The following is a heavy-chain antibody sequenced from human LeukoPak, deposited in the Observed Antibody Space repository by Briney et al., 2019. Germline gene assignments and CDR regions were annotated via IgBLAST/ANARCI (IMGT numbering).Heavy chain of an antibody. Sequence: GGSLRLSCAASGFTFSSYSMNWVRQAPGEGLEWVSSISSSSTYIYYADSVKGRFTISRDNAKNSLYLQVNSLRAEDTAVYYCARAVGIAAAAPFDYWGQGTLVTVSS. V-gene: IGHV3-21*01. D-gene: IGHD6-13*01. CDR3: ARAVGIAAAAPFDY. J-gene: IGHJ4*02. CDR1: GFTFSSYS. CDR2: ISSSSTYI.